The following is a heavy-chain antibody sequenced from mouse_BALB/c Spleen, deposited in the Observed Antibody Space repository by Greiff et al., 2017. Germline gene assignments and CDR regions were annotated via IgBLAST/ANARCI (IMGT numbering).Heavy chain of an antibody. J-gene: IGHJ3*01. D-gene: IGHD2-4*01. CDR3: ARGESTMITTGGFAY. CDR1: GYTFTDYW. CDR2: IDTSDSYT. Sequence: QVQLQQSGAELVMPGASVKMSCKASGYTFTDYWMHWVKQRPGQGLEWIGAIDTSDSYTSYNQKFKGKATLTVDESSSTAYMQLSSLTSEDSAVYYCARGESTMITTGGFAYWGQGTLVTVSA. V-gene: IGHV1-69*01.